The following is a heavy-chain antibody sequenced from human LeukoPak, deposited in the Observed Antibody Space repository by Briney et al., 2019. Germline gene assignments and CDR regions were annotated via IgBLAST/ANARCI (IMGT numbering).Heavy chain of an antibody. CDR3: AREDYSYGLGAFDY. Sequence: GGSLRLSCIASGFSFSGHWMHWARQLPGKGLVWVSRISPTGSTTSYADSVKGRFTVSRDYSKNMLYLQMNNLRAEDTAVYFCAREDYSYGLGAFDYWGQGTLVTVSP. J-gene: IGHJ4*02. D-gene: IGHD5-18*01. CDR2: ISPTGSTT. V-gene: IGHV3-74*01. CDR1: GFSFSGHW.